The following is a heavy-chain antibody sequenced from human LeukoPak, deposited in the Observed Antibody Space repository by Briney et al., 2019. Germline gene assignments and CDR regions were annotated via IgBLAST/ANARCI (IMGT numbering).Heavy chain of an antibody. Sequence: GGSLRLSCAASGFTFSSYGMHWVRQAPGKGLEWVAFIRHDGSNKYYADSVKGRFTISRDNSKNTLYLQMNSLRAEDTAVYYCAKDPYDFWSGRGGYFQHWGQGTLVTVSS. V-gene: IGHV3-30*02. CDR3: AKDPYDFWSGRGGYFQH. CDR1: GFTFSSYG. J-gene: IGHJ1*01. CDR2: IRHDGSNK. D-gene: IGHD3-3*01.